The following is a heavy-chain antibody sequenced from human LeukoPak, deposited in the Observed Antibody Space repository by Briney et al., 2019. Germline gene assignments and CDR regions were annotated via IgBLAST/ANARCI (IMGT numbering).Heavy chain of an antibody. CDR1: GFTVSSNY. J-gene: IGHJ6*02. Sequence: PGGSLRLSCAASGFTVSSNYMSWVRQAPGKGLEWVSVIYSGGSTYYADSVKGRFTISRDNSKSTLYLQMNSLRAEDTAVYYCARDRYDYGDYRGRFYYGMDVWGQGTTVTVSS. V-gene: IGHV3-53*01. CDR3: ARDRYDYGDYRGRFYYGMDV. CDR2: IYSGGST. D-gene: IGHD4-17*01.